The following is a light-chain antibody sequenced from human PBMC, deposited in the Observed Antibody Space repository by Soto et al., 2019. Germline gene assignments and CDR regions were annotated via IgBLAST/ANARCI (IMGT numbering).Light chain of an antibody. CDR2: GKS. Sequence: QLVLTQPPSVSGAPGQRVTISCTGSSSNIGAGYDVHWYQQLPGTAPKLLIYGKSNRPSGVPDRFSGSKSGTSASLAITGLQAEDEADYYCQSYDSSLSGLVFGGGTKVTVL. V-gene: IGLV1-40*01. CDR1: SSNIGAGYD. CDR3: QSYDSSLSGLV. J-gene: IGLJ2*01.